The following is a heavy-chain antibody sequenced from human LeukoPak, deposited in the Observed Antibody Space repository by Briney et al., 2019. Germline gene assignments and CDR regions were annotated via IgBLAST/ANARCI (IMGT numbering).Heavy chain of an antibody. CDR2: IRSTANGYAT. J-gene: IGHJ4*02. V-gene: IGHV3-73*01. CDR1: GFTFSRHG. D-gene: IGHD3-10*01. Sequence: GGSLRLSCVASGFTFSRHGMHWVRQASGKGLEWVGRIRSTANGYATAYAASVKGRFTISRDDSKNTAYLQMDSLKTEDTAVYYRTGNYYGSGSYADFDYWGQGTLVTVSS. CDR3: TGNYYGSGSYADFDY.